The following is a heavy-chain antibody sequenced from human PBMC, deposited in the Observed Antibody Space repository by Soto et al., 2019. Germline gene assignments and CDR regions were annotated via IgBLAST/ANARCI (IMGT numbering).Heavy chain of an antibody. CDR1: GFSLSTSGVG. CDR3: AQTYSSSWYVGVDY. J-gene: IGHJ4*02. D-gene: IGHD6-13*01. CDR2: IYWDDDK. V-gene: IGHV2-5*02. Sequence: QITLKESGPTLVKPTQTLTLTCTFSGFSLSTSGVGVGWIRQPPGKALEWLALIYWDDDKRYSPSLKSRLTITKDTSKIQVVLTMTNMDPVDTATYYCAQTYSSSWYVGVDYWGQGTLVTVSS.